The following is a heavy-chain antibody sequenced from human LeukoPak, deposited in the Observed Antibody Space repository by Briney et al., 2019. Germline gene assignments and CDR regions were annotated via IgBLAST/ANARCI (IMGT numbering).Heavy chain of an antibody. CDR1: GFTFSSYA. D-gene: IGHD2-2*01. J-gene: IGHJ6*02. V-gene: IGHV3-30-3*01. CDR3: ARESVVPAATLYYYYGMDV. CDR2: ISYDGSNK. Sequence: GGSLRLSCAASGFTFSSYAMHRVRQAPGKGLEWVAVISYDGSNKYYADSVKGRFTISRDNSKNTLYLQMNSLRAEDTAVYYCARESVVPAATLYYYYGMDVWGQGTTVTVSS.